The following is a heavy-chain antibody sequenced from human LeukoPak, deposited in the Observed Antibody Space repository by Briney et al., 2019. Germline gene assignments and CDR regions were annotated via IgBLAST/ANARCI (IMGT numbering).Heavy chain of an antibody. V-gene: IGHV1-58*02. CDR1: GFTFANFG. J-gene: IGHJ6*02. D-gene: IGHD6-19*01. CDR2: IVVGSGDT. CDR3: VADKYSSGDSCYFYYYDMAV. Sequence: SVKVSCKASGFTFANFGMHWVRQARGQRLEWLGWIVVGSGDTNYAQKLQERVSLTRALSTRTAYLELRSLRSDDTAVYYCVADKYSSGDSCYFYYYDMAVWGQGTTVTVSS.